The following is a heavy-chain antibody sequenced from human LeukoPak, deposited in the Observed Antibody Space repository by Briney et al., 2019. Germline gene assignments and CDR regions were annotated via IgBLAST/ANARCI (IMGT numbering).Heavy chain of an antibody. CDR2: VSGSGGST. CDR1: GFTFSPYA. CDR3: ARETTVVTDTAWFDP. J-gene: IGHJ5*02. V-gene: IGHV3-23*01. Sequence: PGGSLRLSCAASGFTFSPYAMSWVRQAPGKGLEWVSTVSGSGGSTFYADSVKGRFTISRDNAKNSLYLQMNSLRAEDTAVYYCARETTVVTDTAWFDPWGQGTLVTVSS. D-gene: IGHD4-23*01.